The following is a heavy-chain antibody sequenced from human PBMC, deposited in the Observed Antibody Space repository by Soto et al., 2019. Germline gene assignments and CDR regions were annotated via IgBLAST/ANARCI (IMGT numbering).Heavy chain of an antibody. J-gene: IGHJ4*02. Sequence: QVQLQQWGARLLKPSEMLSLTCAVYGGSFSGYYWTWIRQPPGKGLEWIGQINHSGSTNYNPSLRSRVTISADTSKNQFSLKLSSVTAADTAVYYCARGISMLVVVQTDAPDKYYFDSWGLGTLVTVSS. V-gene: IGHV4-34*01. CDR3: ARGISMLVVVQTDAPDKYYFDS. CDR1: GGSFSGYY. CDR2: INHSGST. D-gene: IGHD2-8*02.